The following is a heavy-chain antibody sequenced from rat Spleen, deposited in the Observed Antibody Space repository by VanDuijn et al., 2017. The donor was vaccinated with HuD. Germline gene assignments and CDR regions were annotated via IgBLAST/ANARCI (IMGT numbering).Heavy chain of an antibody. CDR2: ISYDGSST. Sequence: EVQLVESGGGLVQPGRSLKLSCVASGFTFNNYWMTWIRQAPGKGLEWVASISYDGSSTYYRDSVKGRFTISRDNAKSTLYLQMDSLRSEDTATYYCASISAEGIGYWGQGVMVTVSS. CDR3: ASISAEGIGY. CDR1: GFTFNNYW. J-gene: IGHJ2*01. D-gene: IGHD1-11*01. V-gene: IGHV5-31*01.